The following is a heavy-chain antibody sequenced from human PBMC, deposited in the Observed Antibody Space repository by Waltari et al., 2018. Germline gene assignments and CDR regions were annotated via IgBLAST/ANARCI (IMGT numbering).Heavy chain of an antibody. Sequence: QVQLVQSGAEVKKPGASVKVSCKASGYHFTSYDINWVRQDTVQGLEWMGLTKPYSVNTVHAQKLQGTVTMTRNTSTSTAYMELSSLRSEDTAVYDCARGGSISSGGDYWGQGTLVTVSS. CDR1: GYHFTSYD. CDR3: ARGGSISSGGDY. J-gene: IGHJ4*02. CDR2: TKPYSVNT. V-gene: IGHV1-8*01. D-gene: IGHD6-6*01.